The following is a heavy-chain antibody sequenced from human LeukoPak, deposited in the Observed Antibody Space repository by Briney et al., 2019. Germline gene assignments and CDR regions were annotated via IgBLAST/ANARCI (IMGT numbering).Heavy chain of an antibody. CDR2: ISSSSSYI. CDR1: GFTFSSYS. D-gene: IGHD2-15*01. CDR3: ARVTQPSLFDY. J-gene: IGHJ4*02. Sequence: GGSLRLSCAASGFTFSSYSMNWVRQAPGKGLEWVSSISSSSSYIYYADSVKGRLTISRDNAKNSLYLQMNSLRAEDTAVYYCARVTQPSLFDYWGQGTLVTVSS. V-gene: IGHV3-21*01.